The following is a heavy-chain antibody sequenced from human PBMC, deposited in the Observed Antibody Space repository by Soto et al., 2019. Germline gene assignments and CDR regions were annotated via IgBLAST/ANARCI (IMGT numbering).Heavy chain of an antibody. CDR3: STDVAAGHDVAC. Sequence: VGALRLSWAASGCTFSNAWMSWGRQAPGKGLEWVGRIKSKTDGGTTDYAAPVKGRFTISRDDSKNTLYLQMNSLKTEDTAVYYCSTDVAAGHDVACRGQGTQVPGSS. V-gene: IGHV3-15*01. CDR1: GCTFSNAW. D-gene: IGHD6-13*01. J-gene: IGHJ4*02. CDR2: IKSKTDGGTT.